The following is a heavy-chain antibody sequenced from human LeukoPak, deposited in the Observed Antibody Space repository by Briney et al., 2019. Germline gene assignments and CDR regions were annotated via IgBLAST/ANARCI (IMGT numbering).Heavy chain of an antibody. CDR1: GYSISGGYF. J-gene: IGHJ4*02. CDR3: TRVTRNSGWFFDY. Sequence: SETLSLTCDASGYSISGGYFWGWIQQPPGMGLGWIGSTAHRGNTYYNPSLKGRVSISTDGSKNQFSLSLTSVTAADTATYYCTRVTRNSGWFFDYWGPGTLATVHS. V-gene: IGHV4-38-2*01. CDR2: TAHRGNT. D-gene: IGHD6-19*01.